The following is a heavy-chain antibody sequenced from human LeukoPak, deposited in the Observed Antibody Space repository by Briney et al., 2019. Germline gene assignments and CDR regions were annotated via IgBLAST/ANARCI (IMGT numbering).Heavy chain of an antibody. Sequence: GGSLRLSCAAAGFTFSTYDFHWVRQTTGKGLEWFSSTGTAGDTWYSGSVKGRFTISRENAKSYMYLQMNSLRVGDKAVYYCARPNRNGFDYWGQGTLVTVSS. CDR3: ARPNRNGFDY. V-gene: IGHV3-13*01. CDR2: TGTAGDT. J-gene: IGHJ4*02. D-gene: IGHD2-8*01. CDR1: GFTFSTYD.